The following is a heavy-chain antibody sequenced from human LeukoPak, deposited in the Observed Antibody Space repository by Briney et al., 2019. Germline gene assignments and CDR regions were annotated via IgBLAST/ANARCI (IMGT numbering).Heavy chain of an antibody. Sequence: GGSLRLSCAASGFTVSTNYMSWVRQAPGKGLEWVSVIYSGDNTYYADSVKGRFTISRDNSKNTLYLQMNSLRAEDTAVYYCAKDEGGITMIEPNYHFDYWGQGTLVTVSS. D-gene: IGHD3-22*01. CDR1: GFTVSTNY. J-gene: IGHJ4*02. V-gene: IGHV3-66*02. CDR3: AKDEGGITMIEPNYHFDY. CDR2: IYSGDNT.